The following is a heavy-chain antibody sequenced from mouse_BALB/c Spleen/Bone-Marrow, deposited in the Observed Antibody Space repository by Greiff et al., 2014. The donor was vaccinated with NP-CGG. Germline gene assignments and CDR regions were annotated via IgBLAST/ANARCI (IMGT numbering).Heavy chain of an antibody. CDR1: GFIFSDYY. Sequence: EVQRVESGGGLVKPGGSLKLSCTASGFIFSDYYMYWVRQTPEKRLEWVAAISDGGSYTYYPDSVKGRLTISRDNAKNNLYLQMSSLKSEDTAMYYCARSGEKYGAMDYWGQGTSVTVSS. D-gene: IGHD1-1*02. CDR3: ARSGEKYGAMDY. CDR2: ISDGGSYT. V-gene: IGHV5-4*02. J-gene: IGHJ4*01.